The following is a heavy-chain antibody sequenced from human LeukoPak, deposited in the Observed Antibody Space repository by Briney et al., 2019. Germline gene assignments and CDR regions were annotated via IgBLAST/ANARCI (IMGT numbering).Heavy chain of an antibody. Sequence: SETLSLTRTISGGSISSYYWSWIRQPPGKGLEWIGYIYYSGSTNYNPSLKSRVTISVDTSKNQSSLRLSSVTAADTAVYYCARDYGGCLDYWGQGTLVTVSS. CDR1: GGSISSYY. J-gene: IGHJ4*02. CDR2: IYYSGST. V-gene: IGHV4-59*12. CDR3: ARDYGGCLDY. D-gene: IGHD4-23*01.